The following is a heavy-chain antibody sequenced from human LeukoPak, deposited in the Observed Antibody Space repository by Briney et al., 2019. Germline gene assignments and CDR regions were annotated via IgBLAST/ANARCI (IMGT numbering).Heavy chain of an antibody. CDR2: IDANNGDT. CDR3: ARDPSSVTLYFFDY. V-gene: IGHV1-2*02. CDR1: GYTFSGNY. J-gene: IGHJ4*02. D-gene: IGHD4-11*01. Sequence: ASVTISCKASGYTFSGNYIHWLRQARGQGLEWMGWIDANNGDTNSAQKFQGRVTMSRDTSISTAYMDLSSLSPDDAAVYDYARDPSSVTLYFFDYWGQGTLVTVSS.